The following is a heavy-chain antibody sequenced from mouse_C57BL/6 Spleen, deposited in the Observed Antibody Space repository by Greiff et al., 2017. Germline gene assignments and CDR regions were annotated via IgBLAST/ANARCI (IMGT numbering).Heavy chain of an antibody. CDR1: GFSLTSYG. CDR3: ARFITTVVATRNAMDY. CDR2: IWSGGST. J-gene: IGHJ4*01. Sequence: VQRVESGPGLVQPSQSLSITCTVSGFSLTSYGVHWVRQSPGKGLEWLGVIWSGGSTDYNAAFISRLSISKDNSKSQVFFKMNSLQADDTAIYYCARFITTVVATRNAMDYWGQGTSVTVSS. V-gene: IGHV2-2*01. D-gene: IGHD1-1*01.